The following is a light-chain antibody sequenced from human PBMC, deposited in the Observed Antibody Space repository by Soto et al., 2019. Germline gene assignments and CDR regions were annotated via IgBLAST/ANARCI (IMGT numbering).Light chain of an antibody. CDR1: QSVPSNY. V-gene: IGKV3-20*01. CDR3: QQYGTSPLT. Sequence: EIVLTQSPGTLSLSPGERATLSCRASQSVPSNYLAWYQQRPGLAPRLLIYGVSSRATGIPDRFSGSGSRAAFTLTISRLEPEDFAVYYCQQYGTSPLTFGGGTKVEIK. CDR2: GVS. J-gene: IGKJ4*01.